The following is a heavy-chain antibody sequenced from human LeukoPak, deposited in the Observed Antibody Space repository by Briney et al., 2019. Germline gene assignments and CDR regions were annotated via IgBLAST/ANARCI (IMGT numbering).Heavy chain of an antibody. V-gene: IGHV4-39*01. CDR1: GGSISSSSNY. CDR3: ARRRIAAAFPPYYYYMDV. Sequence: SETLSLTCTVSGGSISSSSNYWGWIRQPPGKGLEWIGSIYYSGSTYYNPSLKSRVTISVDTSKNQFSLKLSSVTAADTAVYYCARRRIAAAFPPYYYYMDVWGKGTTVTVSS. J-gene: IGHJ6*03. CDR2: IYYSGST. D-gene: IGHD6-13*01.